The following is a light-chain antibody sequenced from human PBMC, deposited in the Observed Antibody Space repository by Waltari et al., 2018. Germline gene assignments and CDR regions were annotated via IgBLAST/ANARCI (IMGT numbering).Light chain of an antibody. CDR1: QRISSW. J-gene: IGKJ3*01. V-gene: IGKV1-5*03. Sequence: DIQMTQSPSTLSASVGDRVTITCRASQRISSWLAWYQQKPGKAPKLLFYKASSLESGVPSRFSGSGSGTEFTLTISSLQPDDFATYYCQQYNSYPFTFGPGTKVDIK. CDR3: QQYNSYPFT. CDR2: KAS.